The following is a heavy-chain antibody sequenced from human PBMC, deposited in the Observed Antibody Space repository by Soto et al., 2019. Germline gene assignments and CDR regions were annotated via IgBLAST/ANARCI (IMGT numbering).Heavy chain of an antibody. CDR3: ARKSSGSSNSWSDY. CDR1: GFTFSSYA. J-gene: IGHJ4*02. Sequence: GGSLRLSCAASGFTFSSYAMSWVRQAPGKGLEWVSYISASGGSTSQPDSVKGRFTISRDNSKNTLYLQMNSLRVEDTAVYYCARKSSGSSNSWSDYWGQGTLVTVSS. CDR2: ISASGGST. D-gene: IGHD6-13*01. V-gene: IGHV3-23*01.